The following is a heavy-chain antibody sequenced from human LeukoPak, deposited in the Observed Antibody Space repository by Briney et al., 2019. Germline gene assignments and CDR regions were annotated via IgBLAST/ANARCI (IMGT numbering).Heavy chain of an antibody. D-gene: IGHD3-10*01. CDR3: ERDFI. Sequence: GGSLRLSCVGSGFTFSSHWMSWVRQAPGRGPEWVANIKQDGSGVDYVESVKGRFTIPRDNAKSSLYLQMNSLRAEDTAIYYCERDFIWGQGTPVTVSS. CDR1: GFTFSSHW. J-gene: IGHJ4*02. V-gene: IGHV3-7*05. CDR2: IKQDGSGV.